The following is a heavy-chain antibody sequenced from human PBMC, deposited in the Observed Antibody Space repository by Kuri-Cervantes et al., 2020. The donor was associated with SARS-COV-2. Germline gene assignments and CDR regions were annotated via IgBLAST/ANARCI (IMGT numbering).Heavy chain of an antibody. V-gene: IGHV3-23*01. CDR3: ARDQDDFWSGEGYMDV. CDR2: IGGSGDDT. J-gene: IGHJ6*03. Sequence: GGSLRLSCVASGFTFSNYAMGWVRQAPGKGLEWVSAIGGSGDDTYYADSVKGRFTISRDNSRNTLYLQMNSLRAEDTAVYYCARDQDDFWSGEGYMDVWGNGTTVTVSS. CDR1: GFTFSNYA. D-gene: IGHD3-3*01.